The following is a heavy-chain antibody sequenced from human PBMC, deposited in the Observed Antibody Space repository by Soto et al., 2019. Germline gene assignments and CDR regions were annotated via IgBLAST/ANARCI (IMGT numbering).Heavy chain of an antibody. V-gene: IGHV1-18*04. Sequence: QVQLVQSGGEVKKPGASVKVSCKASGYTFTTFGITWVRQAPGQGLEWMGWISTSTGNTNYAQKLQGRVTLTTDTSTRTAYLELRSPTSDDTAVYYCARSPRVIVAAKGTLDYWGQGTLVTVSS. CDR2: ISTSTGNT. CDR1: GYTFTTFG. CDR3: ARSPRVIVAAKGTLDY. D-gene: IGHD5-12*01. J-gene: IGHJ4*02.